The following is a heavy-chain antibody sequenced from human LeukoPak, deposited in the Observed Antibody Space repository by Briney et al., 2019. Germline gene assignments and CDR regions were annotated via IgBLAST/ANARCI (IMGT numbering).Heavy chain of an antibody. D-gene: IGHD5-12*01. Sequence: GGSLRLSCAVSGFTFSSYWMHWVRQAPGKGLLWVSRIGSDGSSTNYADSVKGRFTISRDNAKNTLYLQMNSLRAEDTAVYYCARTTSGYDFYYFHYWGQGTLVTVSS. CDR2: IGSDGSST. CDR1: GFTFSSYW. V-gene: IGHV3-74*01. J-gene: IGHJ4*02. CDR3: ARTTSGYDFYYFHY.